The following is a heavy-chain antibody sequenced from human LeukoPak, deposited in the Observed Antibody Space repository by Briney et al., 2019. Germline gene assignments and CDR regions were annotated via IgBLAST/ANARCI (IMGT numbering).Heavy chain of an antibody. D-gene: IGHD1-26*01. CDR1: GGSISSYY. Sequence: SETLSLTCTVSGGSISSYYWSWIRQPPGKGLEWIGCIYYSGSTDYNPSLKSRVTISVDTSKNQFSLKLSSVTAADTAVYDCARGYSGNYPNWFAPWGQGALVTVSS. J-gene: IGHJ5*02. CDR2: IYYSGST. CDR3: ARGYSGNYPNWFAP. V-gene: IGHV4-59*08.